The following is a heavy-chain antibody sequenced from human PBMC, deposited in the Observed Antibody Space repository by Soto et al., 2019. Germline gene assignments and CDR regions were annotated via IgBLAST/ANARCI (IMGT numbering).Heavy chain of an antibody. CDR3: ARTIYPPEDPWGMDV. CDR1: GESFSDYY. Sequence: SETLSLTCAVYGESFSDYYWSWIRQSPGKGLEWIGRIYHSGSTYYSPSLKSRVTISVDTSKNQFSLKLSSVTAADTAVYYCARTIYPPEDPWGMDVWGQGTTVTVSS. CDR2: IYHSGST. V-gene: IGHV4-34*01. J-gene: IGHJ6*02. D-gene: IGHD2-2*02.